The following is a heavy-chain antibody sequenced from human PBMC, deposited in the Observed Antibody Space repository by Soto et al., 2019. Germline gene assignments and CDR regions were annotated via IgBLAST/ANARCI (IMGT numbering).Heavy chain of an antibody. D-gene: IGHD6-13*01. CDR3: VKAHSWYSSLFDY. Sequence: XGSLRLSCSASGFTFSSYAMHWVRQAPGKGLEYVSAISSNGGSTYYADSVKGRFTISRDNSKNTLYLQMSSLRAEDTAVYYCVKAHSWYSSLFDYWGQGTLVTVPS. V-gene: IGHV3-64D*06. J-gene: IGHJ4*02. CDR2: ISSNGGST. CDR1: GFTFSSYA.